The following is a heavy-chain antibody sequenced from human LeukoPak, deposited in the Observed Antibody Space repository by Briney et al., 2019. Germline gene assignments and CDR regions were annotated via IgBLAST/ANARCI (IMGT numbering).Heavy chain of an antibody. D-gene: IGHD4-17*01. CDR2: INPSGGST. CDR3: ATIYGDYFFFDY. J-gene: IGHJ4*02. CDR1: GYTFTSYY. V-gene: IGHV1-46*01. Sequence: ASVKVSCKASGYTFTSYYMHWVRQAPGQGLEWMGIINPSGGSTSYAQKFQGRVTMTEDTSTDTAYMELSSLRSEDTAVYYCATIYGDYFFFDYWDQGTLVTVSS.